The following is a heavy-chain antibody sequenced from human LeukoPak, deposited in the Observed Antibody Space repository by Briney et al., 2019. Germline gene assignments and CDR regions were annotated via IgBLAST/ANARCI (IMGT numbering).Heavy chain of an antibody. J-gene: IGHJ5*02. CDR2: ISYDGTIR. CDR3: AKGGCSSTTCYLANP. D-gene: IGHD2-2*01. CDR1: GFTFSSYG. Sequence: GGSLRLSCAASGFTFSSYGMHWVRQTPGKGLEWVAVISYDGTIRNYADSVKGRFTISRDNSKNTLYLQMNSLTAEDTALYYCAKGGCSSTTCYLANPWGQGTLVTVSS. V-gene: IGHV3-30*18.